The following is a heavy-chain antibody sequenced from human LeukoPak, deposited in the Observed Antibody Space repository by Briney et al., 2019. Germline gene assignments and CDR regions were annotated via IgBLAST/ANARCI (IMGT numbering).Heavy chain of an antibody. CDR3: VGHQQLYRFGY. D-gene: IGHD2-2*02. CDR2: ISSSSTYI. J-gene: IGHJ4*02. V-gene: IGHV3-21*01. CDR1: GFTFSSYS. Sequence: GGSLRLSCAASGFTFSSYSMNWVRQAPGKGLEWVSSISSSSTYIYYADSVKGRFTISRDNAKNSLYLQMNSLRAGDTAVYYCVGHQQLYRFGYWGQGTLVTVSS.